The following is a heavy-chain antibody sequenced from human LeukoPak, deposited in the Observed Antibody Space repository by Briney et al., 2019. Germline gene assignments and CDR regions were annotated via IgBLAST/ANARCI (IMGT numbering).Heavy chain of an antibody. CDR1: GVSISSGGYY. J-gene: IGHJ6*03. CDR2: IYYSGST. CDR3: ARVMGAAGPLDYYYYYMDV. D-gene: IGHD6-13*01. V-gene: IGHV4-31*03. Sequence: PSETLSLTCTVSGVSISSGGYYWSWIRQHPGKGLEWIGCIYYSGSTYYNPSLKSRVTISVDTSKNQFSLKLSSVTAADTAVYYCARVMGAAGPLDYYYYYMDVWGKGTTVTVSS.